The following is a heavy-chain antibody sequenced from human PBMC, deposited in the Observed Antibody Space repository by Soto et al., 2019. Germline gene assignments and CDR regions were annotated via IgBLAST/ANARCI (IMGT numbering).Heavy chain of an antibody. Sequence: GGSLRLSCAASGFTFSNAWMSWVRQAPGEGLEWIGRIKSKTDGGTTDYAAPVKGRFSVSRDDSKNTLYLQMNSLKIEDTAVYYCAYGDYGDYWGPGILVTVSS. CDR1: GFTFSNAW. D-gene: IGHD4-17*01. J-gene: IGHJ4*02. CDR2: IKSKTDGGTT. V-gene: IGHV3-15*01. CDR3: AYGDYGDY.